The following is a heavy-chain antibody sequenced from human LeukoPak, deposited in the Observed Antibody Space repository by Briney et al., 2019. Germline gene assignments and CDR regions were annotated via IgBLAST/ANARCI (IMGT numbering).Heavy chain of an antibody. CDR1: GLTISNNW. V-gene: IGHV3-7*01. CDR3: ARDVLYCGGDCYFDY. D-gene: IGHD2-21*02. Sequence: GGSLRLSCADSGLTISNNWMSWVRQAPGKGLEWVANIKLDGSEQYYVDSVKGRFTISRDNAKNSLYLQMNSLRAEDTAVYYCARDVLYCGGDCYFDYWGQGTLVTVSS. J-gene: IGHJ4*02. CDR2: IKLDGSEQ.